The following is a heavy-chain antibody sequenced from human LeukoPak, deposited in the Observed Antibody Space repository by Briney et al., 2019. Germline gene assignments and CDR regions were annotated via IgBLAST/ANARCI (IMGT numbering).Heavy chain of an antibody. D-gene: IGHD6-6*01. CDR1: GYTFTSYG. CDR2: ISAYNGNT. V-gene: IGHV1-18*01. J-gene: IGHJ6*03. CDR3: ATSPYSSSSGGVGYYYYMDV. Sequence: GASVKVSCKASGYTFTSYGISWVRQAPGQGLEWMGWISAYNGNTNYAQKLQGRVTMTTDTSPSTAYMELRSLRSDDTAVYYCATSPYSSSSGGVGYYYYMDVWGKGTTVTVSS.